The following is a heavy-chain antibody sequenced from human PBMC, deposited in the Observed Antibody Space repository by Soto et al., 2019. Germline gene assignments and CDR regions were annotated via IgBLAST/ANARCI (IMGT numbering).Heavy chain of an antibody. Sequence: QVQLQESGPGLVKPSETLSLTCTVSGGSISSYYCTWIRQPPGKGLEWIGYISYGGGTDYNPSLKSRVTISIDTAKNQFALKLNSVTAADTAVYYCARGHYYYDHWGQGTLVTVSS. CDR2: ISYGGGT. V-gene: IGHV4-59*01. J-gene: IGHJ4*02. CDR1: GGSISSYY. CDR3: ARGHYYYDH.